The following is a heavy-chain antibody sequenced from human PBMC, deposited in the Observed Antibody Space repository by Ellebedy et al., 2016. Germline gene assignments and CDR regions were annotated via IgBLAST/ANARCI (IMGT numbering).Heavy chain of an antibody. CDR1: GFTFGDHA. V-gene: IGHV3-49*03. Sequence: GGSLRLSCTGSGFTFGDHAMSWFRQAPGKGLEWVGFIRTKAFGVTTEYATSVKGRYTISRDDSKSIAYLQMNSLNAEDTALYYCARAYHSGFDFWGQGTLVTVSS. CDR2: IRTKAFGVTT. D-gene: IGHD3-10*01. J-gene: IGHJ4*02. CDR3: ARAYHSGFDF.